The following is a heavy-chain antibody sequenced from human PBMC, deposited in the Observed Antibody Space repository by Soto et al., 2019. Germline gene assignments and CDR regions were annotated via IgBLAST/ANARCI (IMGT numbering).Heavy chain of an antibody. Sequence: EVQLVESGGGLVKPGGSLRLSCAASGFTFNTYTMNWVRQAPGKGLEWVSSISSRSIYIYYADSVTGRFTISRDDARNSLYLPMNSLRAEDTAVYYCAREEVSRPNTYHGLDVWGQGTTVTVSS. CDR2: ISSRSIYI. V-gene: IGHV3-21*01. CDR1: GFTFNTYT. CDR3: AREEVSRPNTYHGLDV. J-gene: IGHJ6*02.